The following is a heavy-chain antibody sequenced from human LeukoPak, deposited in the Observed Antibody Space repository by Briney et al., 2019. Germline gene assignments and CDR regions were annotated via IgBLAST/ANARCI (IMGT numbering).Heavy chain of an antibody. CDR3: AREYWPRPPYAFDI. V-gene: IGHV1-69*04. CDR2: IIPILGIA. J-gene: IGHJ3*02. Sequence: GASVKVSCKASGGTFSSYAISWVRQAPGQGLEWMGRIIPILGIANYAQKFQGRVTITADKSTSTAYMELSSLRSEDTAVYYCAREYWPRPPYAFDIWGQGTTVTVSS. CDR1: GGTFSSYA. D-gene: IGHD2-8*02.